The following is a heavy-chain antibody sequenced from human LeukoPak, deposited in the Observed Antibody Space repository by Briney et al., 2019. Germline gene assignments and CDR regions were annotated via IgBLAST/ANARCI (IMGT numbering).Heavy chain of an antibody. D-gene: IGHD3-16*02. Sequence: PSQTLSLTCTASGGSISSGSYYWRWIRQPAGKGLEWIGRIYTSGSTNYNRSLNSRVTISVDTSKNQCSLKLCAVTAADTAVYYWAREAYDYVWGSYRPYYFDYWGQGTLVTVSS. CDR2: IYTSGST. CDR3: AREAYDYVWGSYRPYYFDY. CDR1: GGSISSGSYY. J-gene: IGHJ4*02. V-gene: IGHV4-61*02.